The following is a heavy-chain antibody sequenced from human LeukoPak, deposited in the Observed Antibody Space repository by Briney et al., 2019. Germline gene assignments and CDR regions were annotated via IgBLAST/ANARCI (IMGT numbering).Heavy chain of an antibody. V-gene: IGHV3-30*04. CDR2: ISYDGSNE. CDR1: GFTFSSYV. J-gene: IGHJ6*03. D-gene: IGHD6-13*01. CDR3: ARTYSSSWYSYYYYYYMDV. Sequence: GGSLRLSCAASGFTFSSYVMHWVRQAPGKGLEWVAIISYDGSNEYYADSVKGRFTISRDNSKNTLYLQMNSLRAEDTAVYYCARTYSSSWYSYYYYYYMDVWGKGTTVTISS.